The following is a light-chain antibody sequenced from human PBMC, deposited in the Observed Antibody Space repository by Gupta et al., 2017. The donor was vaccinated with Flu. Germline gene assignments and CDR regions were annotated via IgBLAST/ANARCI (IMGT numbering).Light chain of an antibody. CDR3: QQYTNWPSALT. Sequence: RATLSCRASQTVRTHLAWFQQRPGQAPRLLIYEASTRAPGIPARFSGSGSGTDFTLTISSLESEDFAVYYCQQYTNWPSALTFGQGTRLEIE. CDR2: EAS. V-gene: IGKV3-15*01. J-gene: IGKJ5*01. CDR1: QTVRTH.